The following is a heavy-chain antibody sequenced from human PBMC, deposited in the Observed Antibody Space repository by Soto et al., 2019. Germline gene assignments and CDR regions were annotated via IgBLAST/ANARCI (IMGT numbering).Heavy chain of an antibody. CDR2: VKDGGHT. Sequence: QVQLQQWGAGLLKPSETLSPKCAVTGGSLSGYYWSWILQPPGKGLEWIGEVKDGGHTNYSPSLRGRVTISSDTSYNQFSLRLNSVTAADTGVYYCARGQEGVVATHWDHGSLVTVSS. CDR1: GGSLSGYY. D-gene: IGHD5-12*01. V-gene: IGHV4-34*01. J-gene: IGHJ4*01. CDR3: ARGQEGVVATH.